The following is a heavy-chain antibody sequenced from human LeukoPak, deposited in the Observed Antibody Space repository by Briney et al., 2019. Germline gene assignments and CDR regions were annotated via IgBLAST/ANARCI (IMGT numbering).Heavy chain of an antibody. J-gene: IGHJ6*02. CDR3: ARDRVVVANWYYYGMDV. CDR2: IYYSGNT. D-gene: IGHD2-15*01. CDR1: GGSISSHY. V-gene: IGHV4-59*11. Sequence: SETLSLTCTVSGGSISSHYWSWIRQPPGKGLEWIGYIYYSGNTNYNSSLKSRVTISVDTSKNQFSLKLSSVTAADTAMYYCARDRVVVANWYYYGMDVWGQGTTVTVSS.